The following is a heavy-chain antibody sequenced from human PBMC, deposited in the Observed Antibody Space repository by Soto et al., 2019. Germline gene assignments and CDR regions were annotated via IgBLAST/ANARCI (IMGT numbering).Heavy chain of an antibody. CDR2: ISGSGGST. D-gene: IGHD2-15*01. Sequence: EVQLLESGGGLVQPGGSLRLSCAASGFTFSSYAMSWVRQAPGKGLEWVSAISGSGGSTYYADSVKGRFTISRDNSKNTLYLQMNSLRAEDTAVYYCAKGKDLGVVAEPYFDYWGQGTLVTVSS. V-gene: IGHV3-23*01. J-gene: IGHJ4*02. CDR1: GFTFSSYA. CDR3: AKGKDLGVVAEPYFDY.